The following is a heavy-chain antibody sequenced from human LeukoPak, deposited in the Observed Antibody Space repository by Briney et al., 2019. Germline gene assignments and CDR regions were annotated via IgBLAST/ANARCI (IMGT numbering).Heavy chain of an antibody. CDR3: ARDFYYGSGSLGRFDY. CDR1: GGSFSGYY. V-gene: IGHV4-34*01. D-gene: IGHD3-10*01. Sequence: SETLSLTCAVYGGSFSGYYWSWIRQPPGKGLEWIGEINHSGSTNYNPSLKSRVTISVDTSKNQFSLKLSSVTAADTAVYYCARDFYYGSGSLGRFDYWGQGTLVTVSS. CDR2: INHSGST. J-gene: IGHJ4*02.